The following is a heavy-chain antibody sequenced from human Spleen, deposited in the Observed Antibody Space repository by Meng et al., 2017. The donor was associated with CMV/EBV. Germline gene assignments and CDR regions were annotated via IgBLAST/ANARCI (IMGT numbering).Heavy chain of an antibody. CDR3: ARGDIVVVPAAIGY. CDR1: GFTFSSYS. V-gene: IGHV3-21*01. Sequence: GESLKISCAASGFTFSSYSMNWVRQAPGKGLEWVSSISSSSSDIYYADSVKGRFTISRDNAKNSLYLQMNSLRAEDTAVYYCARGDIVVVPAAIGYWGQGTLVTVSS. CDR2: ISSSSSDI. D-gene: IGHD2-2*02. J-gene: IGHJ4*02.